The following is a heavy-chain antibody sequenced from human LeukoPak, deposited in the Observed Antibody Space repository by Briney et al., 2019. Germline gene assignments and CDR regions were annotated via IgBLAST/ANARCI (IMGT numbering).Heavy chain of an antibody. J-gene: IGHJ5*02. D-gene: IGHD3-22*01. Sequence: ASVKVSCKASGYTFTSYGISWVRQAPGQGLEWMGWISAYNCNTNYAQKLQGRVTMTTDTSTSTAYMELRSLRSDDTAVYYCARDRSRDSSGYYFDWFDPWGQGTLVTVSS. CDR1: GYTFTSYG. V-gene: IGHV1-18*01. CDR2: ISAYNCNT. CDR3: ARDRSRDSSGYYFDWFDP.